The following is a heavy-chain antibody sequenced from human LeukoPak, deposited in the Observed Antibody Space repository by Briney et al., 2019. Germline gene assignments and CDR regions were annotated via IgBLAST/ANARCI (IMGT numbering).Heavy chain of an antibody. CDR3: ARGAYYYGSGGYYYYMDV. CDR2: INHSGST. D-gene: IGHD3-10*01. V-gene: IGHV4-39*07. J-gene: IGHJ6*03. CDR1: GGSISSGSYY. Sequence: PSETLSLTCTVSGGSISSGSYYWSWIRQPPGKGLEWIGEINHSGSTNYNPSLKSRVTISVDTSKNQFSLKLSSVTAADTAVYYCARGAYYYGSGGYYYYMDVWGKGTTVTVSS.